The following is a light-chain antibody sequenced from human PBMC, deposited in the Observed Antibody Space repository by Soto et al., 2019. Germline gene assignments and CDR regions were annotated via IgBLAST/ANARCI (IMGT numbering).Light chain of an antibody. Sequence: QSVLTQPASVSGSPGQSITISCTGTSSDVGSYNLVSWYQQHPGKAPKLMIYEGSKRPSGVSNRFSGSKSGNTASLTISGLQAEDEADYYCCSYAGSSTYVLGNGTKVTV. CDR3: CSYAGSSTYV. V-gene: IGLV2-23*01. CDR2: EGS. CDR1: SSDVGSYNL. J-gene: IGLJ1*01.